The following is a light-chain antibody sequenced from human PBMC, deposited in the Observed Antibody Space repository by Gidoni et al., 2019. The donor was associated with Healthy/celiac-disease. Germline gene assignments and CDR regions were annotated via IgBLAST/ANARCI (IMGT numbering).Light chain of an antibody. CDR1: KVGDKY. V-gene: IGLV3-1*01. CDR2: QDS. CDR3: RAWDSSTVV. Sequence: SYELTQPPSVSVSPGQTASITCSGDKVGDKYACWYQQKPGQSPVLVIYQDSKRPSGIPERFSGSNSGNTATLTISGTQAMDEADYYCRAWDSSTVVFGGGTKLTV. J-gene: IGLJ2*01.